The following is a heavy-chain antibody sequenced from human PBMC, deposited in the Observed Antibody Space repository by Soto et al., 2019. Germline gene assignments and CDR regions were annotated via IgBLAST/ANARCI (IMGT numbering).Heavy chain of an antibody. CDR1: GFTFSDYY. V-gene: IGHV3-11*01. J-gene: IGHJ5*02. D-gene: IGHD6-13*01. CDR2: ISSSGASI. Sequence: PGGSLRLSCAASGFTFSDYYMSWIRQAPGKGLEWVSYISSSGASIYYADSVKGRFTISRDNAENSLSLQMNSLRAEDTAVYYCVRGGWSSSGGIAASWGQGTLATVSS. CDR3: VRGGWSSSGGIAAS.